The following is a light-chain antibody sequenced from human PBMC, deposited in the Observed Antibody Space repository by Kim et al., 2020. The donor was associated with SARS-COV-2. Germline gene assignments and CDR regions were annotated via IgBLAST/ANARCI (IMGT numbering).Light chain of an antibody. V-gene: IGKV1-5*01. CDR3: QQHNGY. J-gene: IGKJ4*01. CDR2: LVS. CDR1: QSITSG. Sequence: TLSASVGDTVTITCRASQSITSGLAWYQQKPGKVPKLLIYLVSNLDSGVPSRFSGSGAGTQFTLTISSLQPDDFATYYCQQHNGYFGGGTKVDIK.